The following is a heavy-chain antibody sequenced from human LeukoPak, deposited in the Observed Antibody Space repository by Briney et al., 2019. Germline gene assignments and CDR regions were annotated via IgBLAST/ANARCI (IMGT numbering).Heavy chain of an antibody. J-gene: IGHJ4*02. Sequence: KPSETLSLTCAVYGASFSDNYWSWIRQFPEKGLEWIGEINNSGSTSYNPSLNSRVIMSVDVSKNQFSLRLSPVTAADTAVYYCARGGYGPRLGNWGQGTLVTVSS. V-gene: IGHV4-34*01. CDR1: GASFSDNY. CDR3: ARGGYGPRLGN. D-gene: IGHD3-16*01. CDR2: INNSGST.